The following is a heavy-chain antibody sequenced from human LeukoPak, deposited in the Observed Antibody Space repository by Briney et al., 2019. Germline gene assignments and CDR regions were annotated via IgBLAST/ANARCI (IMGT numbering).Heavy chain of an antibody. CDR3: ARERAVAILTGYYDY. Sequence: GGALRLSCAASGFTFSSYEMNWVRQAPGKGLEWVSYISSSGSTIYYADSVKGRFTISRDNAKNSLYLQMNSLRAEDTAVYYCARERAVAILTGYYDYWGQGTLVTVSS. CDR2: ISSSGSTI. V-gene: IGHV3-48*03. CDR1: GFTFSSYE. J-gene: IGHJ4*02. D-gene: IGHD3-9*01.